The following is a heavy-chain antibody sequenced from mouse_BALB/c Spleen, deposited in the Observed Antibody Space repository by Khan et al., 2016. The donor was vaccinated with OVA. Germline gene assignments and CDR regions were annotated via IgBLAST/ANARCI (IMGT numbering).Heavy chain of an antibody. J-gene: IGHJ1*01. CDR2: IWAGGSP. CDR1: GFSLISYG. CDR3: ARNYGNYVEYFDV. Sequence: VQLQESGPGLVAPSQSLSITCTVSGFSLISYGIHWVRQPPGKGLEWLGVIWAGGSPNYNSALMSRLSISTDNSKSQVFLKMNSLQIDDTAMYYCARNYGNYVEYFDVWGAGTTVTVSS. V-gene: IGHV2-9*02. D-gene: IGHD2-1*01.